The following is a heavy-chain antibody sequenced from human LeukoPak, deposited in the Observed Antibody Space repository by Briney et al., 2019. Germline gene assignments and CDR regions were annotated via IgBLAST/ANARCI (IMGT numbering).Heavy chain of an antibody. CDR3: ARHRRDIRYFDWEPTYYYGMDV. CDR2: IYYSGST. D-gene: IGHD3-9*01. CDR1: GGSISSSSYY. V-gene: IGHV4-39*01. Sequence: KSSETLSLTCTVSGGSISSSSYYWGWIRQPPGKGLEWIGSIYYSGSTYYNPSLKSRVTISVDTSKNQFSLKLSSVTAADTAVYYCARHRRDIRYFDWEPTYYYGMDVWGQGTTVTVSS. J-gene: IGHJ6*02.